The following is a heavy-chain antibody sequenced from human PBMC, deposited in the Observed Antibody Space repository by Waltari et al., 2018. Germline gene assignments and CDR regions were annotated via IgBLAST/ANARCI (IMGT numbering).Heavy chain of an antibody. D-gene: IGHD3-22*01. V-gene: IGHV3-66*01. CDR2: MHSGGYT. CDR1: GFSVSNNY. CDR3: ARVGYYYDSSGYSEAFHFHQ. J-gene: IGHJ1*01. Sequence: EVQLVESGGGLVQPGGSLRLSCAASGFSVSNNYMSWVRQAPGKGLEGFFLMHSGGYTDYANSVKGRFTISRDNSNNTLYLQMKSLRAEDTAVYYCARVGYYYDSSGYSEAFHFHQWGQGTLVTVSS.